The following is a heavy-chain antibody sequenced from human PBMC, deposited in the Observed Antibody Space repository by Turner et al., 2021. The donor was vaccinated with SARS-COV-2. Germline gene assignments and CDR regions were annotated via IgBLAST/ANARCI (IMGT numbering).Heavy chain of an antibody. CDR3: ARDREDCSSTSCYEAN. CDR2: ISYDGSNK. J-gene: IGHJ4*02. D-gene: IGHD2-2*01. V-gene: IGHV3-30-3*01. Sequence: QVQLVESGGGVVQPGRSLRLYCAASGFTFSSYAMHWVRQAPGKGLEWVAVISYDGSNKYYADSVKGRFTISRDNSKNTLYLQMNSLRAEDTAVYYCARDREDCSSTSCYEANWGQGTLVTVSS. CDR1: GFTFSSYA.